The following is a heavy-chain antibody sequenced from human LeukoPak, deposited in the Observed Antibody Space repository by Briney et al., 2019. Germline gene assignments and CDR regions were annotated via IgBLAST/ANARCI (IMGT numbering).Heavy chain of an antibody. J-gene: IGHJ4*02. D-gene: IGHD3-16*02. CDR1: GFIFSSYA. CDR2: ISGTGGTI. Sequence: GGSLRLSCAASGFIFSSYAMSWVRQAPGKGLEWVSGISGTGGTIYYADSVKGRFTISRDNAKNTLYLQMNSLRAEDTAVYYCAKGGSYPIDYWGQGALVTVSS. CDR3: AKGGSYPIDY. V-gene: IGHV3-23*01.